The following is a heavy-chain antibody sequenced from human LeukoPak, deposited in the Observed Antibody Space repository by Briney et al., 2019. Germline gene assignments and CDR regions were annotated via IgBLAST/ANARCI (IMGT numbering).Heavy chain of an antibody. J-gene: IGHJ4*02. D-gene: IGHD6-19*01. V-gene: IGHV3-43*01. CDR3: AKGPYSSGWHYFDY. CDR2: ISWDGGST. Sequence: GGSLRLSCAASGFTFDDYTMHWVRHAPGKGLEWVSLISWDGGSTYYADSVKGRFTISRDNSKNSLYLQMNSLRTEDTALYYCAKGPYSSGWHYFDYWGQGTLVTVSS. CDR1: GFTFDDYT.